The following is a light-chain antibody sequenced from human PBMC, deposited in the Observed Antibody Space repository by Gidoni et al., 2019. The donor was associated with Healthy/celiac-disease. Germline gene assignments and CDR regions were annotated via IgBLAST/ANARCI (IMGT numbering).Light chain of an antibody. V-gene: IGKV1-5*01. CDR2: DAS. Sequence: DIQMTQSPSTLSASGGDRVTITCRASQSISSWLAWYQQKAGKPHKLLIYDASSLESGVPSRFSGSGSGTEFTLTISSLQPDDFATYYCQQYNSYSAFGQGTKVEIK. CDR3: QQYNSYSA. CDR1: QSISSW. J-gene: IGKJ1*01.